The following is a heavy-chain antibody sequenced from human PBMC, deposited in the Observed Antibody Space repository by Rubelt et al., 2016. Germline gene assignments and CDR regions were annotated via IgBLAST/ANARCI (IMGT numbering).Heavy chain of an antibody. CDR2: IKQDGSEK. V-gene: IGHV3-7*03. D-gene: IGHD6-13*01. CDR1: GFTFSSYW. Sequence: EVQLVESGGGLVQPGGSLRLSCAASGFTFSSYWMSWVRQAPGTGLEWVANIKQDGSEKYYVDSVKGRITISRDNAKNSLYLQMNSLRAEDTTVYYCARDLGSDSSSFGAFDIWGQGTMVTVSS. CDR3: ARDLGSDSSSFGAFDI. J-gene: IGHJ3*02.